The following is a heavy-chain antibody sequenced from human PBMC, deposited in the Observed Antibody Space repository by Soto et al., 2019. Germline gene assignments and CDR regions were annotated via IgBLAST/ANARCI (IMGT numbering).Heavy chain of an antibody. V-gene: IGHV1-69*02. CDR1: GGTFSRYT. CDR2: IIPILGIA. CDR3: ARIIEGYYMDV. J-gene: IGHJ6*03. Sequence: SSVKVSCKASGGTFSRYTISWVRQAPGQGLEWMGRIIPILGIANYAQKFQGRVTITADKSTSTAYMELSSLRSEDTAVYYCARIIEGYYMDVWGKGTTVTVSS.